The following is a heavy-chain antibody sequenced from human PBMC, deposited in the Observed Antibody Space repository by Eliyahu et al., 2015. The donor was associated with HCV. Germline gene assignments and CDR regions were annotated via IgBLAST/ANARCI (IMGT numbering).Heavy chain of an antibody. Sequence: TISRDNSKNTLYLQMNSLRAEDTAVYYCAKAHPPPSGYDSWFYPGYYFDYWGQGTLVTVSS. D-gene: IGHD5-12*01. V-gene: IGHV3-23*01. J-gene: IGHJ4*02. CDR3: AKAHPPPSGYDSWFYPGYYFDY.